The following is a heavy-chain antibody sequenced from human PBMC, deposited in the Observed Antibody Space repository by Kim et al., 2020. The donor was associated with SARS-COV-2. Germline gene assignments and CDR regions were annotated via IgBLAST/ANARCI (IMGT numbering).Heavy chain of an antibody. J-gene: IGHJ4*02. CDR1: GGSISSSSYY. V-gene: IGHV4-39*01. CDR2: IYYSGST. Sequence: SETLSLTCTVSGGSISSSSYYWGWIRQPPGKGLEWIGSIYYSGSTYYNPSLKSRVTISVDTSKNQFSLKLSSVTAADTAVYYCARFSSSIAARPVGYFDYWGQGTLVTVSS. D-gene: IGHD6-6*01. CDR3: ARFSSSIAARPVGYFDY.